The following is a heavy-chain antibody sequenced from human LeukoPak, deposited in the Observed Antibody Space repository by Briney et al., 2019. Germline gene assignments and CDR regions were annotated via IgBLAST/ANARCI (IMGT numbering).Heavy chain of an antibody. CDR2: IYPGDSDT. CDR1: GYSFTSYW. J-gene: IGHJ4*02. Sequence: GESLKISCKGSGYSFTSYWIAWVRQTPGKGLEWMGIIYPGDSDTRYSPSFQGQVTISADKSISTAYLQWSSLKASDAAMYYCAGRPYYASGAFDYWGQGTLVTVSS. CDR3: AGRPYYASGAFDY. V-gene: IGHV5-51*01. D-gene: IGHD3-10*01.